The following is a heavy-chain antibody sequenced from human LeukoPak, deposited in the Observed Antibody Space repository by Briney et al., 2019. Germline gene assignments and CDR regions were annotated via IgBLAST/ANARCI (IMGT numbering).Heavy chain of an antibody. CDR3: ARVYQGVSLFDGIDY. CDR2: ISTSSSYI. J-gene: IGHJ4*02. D-gene: IGHD3-10*01. Sequence: GGSLSLSCAASGFTFSSYSMSWVRQAPGKGLEWVSSISTSSSYINYADSVKGRFTISRDNAKKSLYLQMNSLRAEDTAVYYCARVYQGVSLFDGIDYWGQGTLVTVSS. CDR1: GFTFSSYS. V-gene: IGHV3-21*01.